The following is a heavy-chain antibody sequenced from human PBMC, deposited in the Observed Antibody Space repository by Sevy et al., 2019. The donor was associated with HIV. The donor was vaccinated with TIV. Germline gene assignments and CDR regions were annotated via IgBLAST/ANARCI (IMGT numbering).Heavy chain of an antibody. CDR1: GYTFTSYG. V-gene: IGHV1-18*01. D-gene: IGHD3-22*01. J-gene: IGHJ4*02. CDR3: ARHDSSGYYLDY. Sequence: ASVKVSCKASGYTFTSYGISWVRQAPGQGLEWMGWIRVYNGNTNYAQKLQGRVTMITDTSTSTAYMELRSPRSDDTAVYYCARHDSSGYYLDYWGQGTLVTVSS. CDR2: IRVYNGNT.